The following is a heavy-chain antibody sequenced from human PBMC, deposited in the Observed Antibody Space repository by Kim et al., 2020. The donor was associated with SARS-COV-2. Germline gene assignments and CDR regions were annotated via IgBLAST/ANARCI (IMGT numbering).Heavy chain of an antibody. V-gene: IGHV6-1*01. J-gene: IGHJ6*02. D-gene: IGHD2-2*01. CDR3: ARDRPTCSSTSCPRVGGPMDKGLYYYGMDV. CDR1: GDSVSSNSAA. Sequence: SQTLSLTCAISGDSVSSNSAAWNWIRQSPSRGLEWLGRTYYRSKWYNDYAVSVKSRITINPDTSKNQFSLQLNSVTPEDTAVYYCARDRPTCSSTSCPRVGGPMDKGLYYYGMDVWGQGTTVTVSS. CDR2: TYYRSKWYN.